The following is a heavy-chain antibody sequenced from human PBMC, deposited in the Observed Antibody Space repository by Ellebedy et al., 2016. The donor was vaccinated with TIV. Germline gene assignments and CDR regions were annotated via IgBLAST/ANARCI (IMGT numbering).Heavy chain of an antibody. V-gene: IGHV3-30*03. CDR3: EGYYGSGSYYNNGAFDI. CDR1: GFTFSSYG. CDR2: ISYDGSNK. J-gene: IGHJ3*02. Sequence: GESLKISXAASGFTFSSYGMHWVRQAPGKGLAWVAVISYDGSNKYYADSVKGRFTISRDNSKNTLYLQMNSLRAEDTAVYYCEGYYGSGSYYNNGAFDIWGQGTMVTVSS. D-gene: IGHD3-10*01.